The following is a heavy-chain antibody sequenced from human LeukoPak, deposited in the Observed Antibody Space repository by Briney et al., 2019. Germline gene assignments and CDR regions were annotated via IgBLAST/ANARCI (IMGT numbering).Heavy chain of an antibody. CDR2: IYYSGST. Sequence: SETLSLTCTVSGGSISSSSYYWGWIRQPPGRGLEWIGSIYYSGSTYYNPSLKSRVTISVDTSKNQFSLKLSSVTAADTAVYYCARAEYYYDSSGYYSFDYFDYWGQGTLVTVSS. J-gene: IGHJ4*02. V-gene: IGHV4-39*01. D-gene: IGHD3-22*01. CDR1: GGSISSSSYY. CDR3: ARAEYYYDSSGYYSFDYFDY.